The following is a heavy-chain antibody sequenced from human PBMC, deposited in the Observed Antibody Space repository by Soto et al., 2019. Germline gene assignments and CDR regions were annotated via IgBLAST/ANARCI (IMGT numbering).Heavy chain of an antibody. J-gene: IGHJ4*02. CDR1: GGSISSGGYY. CDR2: IYYSGST. D-gene: IGHD2-21*02. Sequence: SETLSLTCTVSGGSISSGGYYWSWIRQPPGKGLEWIGYIYYSGSTYYNPSLKSRVTISVDTSKNQFSLKLSSVTAADTAVYYCERVTYCGGDCYYCGYWGQGTLFTVSS. V-gene: IGHV4-31*03. CDR3: ERVTYCGGDCYYCGY.